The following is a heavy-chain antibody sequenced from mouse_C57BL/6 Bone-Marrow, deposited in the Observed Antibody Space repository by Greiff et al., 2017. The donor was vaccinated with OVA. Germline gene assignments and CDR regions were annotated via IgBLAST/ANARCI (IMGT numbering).Heavy chain of an antibody. Sequence: VQLQQPGAELVKPGASVKLSCKASGYTFTSYWMHWVKQRPGQGLEWIGMIHPNSGSTNYNEKFKSKATLTVDKSSSTAYMQLSSLTSEDSAVYCCARTGIYNYGSSDYWGQGTTLTVSS. CDR1: GYTFTSYW. J-gene: IGHJ2*01. CDR3: ARTGIYNYGSSDY. V-gene: IGHV1-64*01. D-gene: IGHD1-1*01. CDR2: IHPNSGST.